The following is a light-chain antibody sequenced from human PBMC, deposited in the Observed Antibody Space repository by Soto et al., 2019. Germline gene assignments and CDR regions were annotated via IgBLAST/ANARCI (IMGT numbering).Light chain of an antibody. V-gene: IGLV1-51*01. CDR1: SSNIGGNS. CDR2: DDN. CDR3: GSWDSSLSAYV. Sequence: QSVLTQPPSVSAAPGQKVTISCSGSSSNIGGNSVSLYQQLPGTAPKLLIYDDNKRPSGIPDRFSGSRSGTSATLGITGFQTGDEADYYCGSWDSSLSAYVFGTGTKVTVL. J-gene: IGLJ1*01.